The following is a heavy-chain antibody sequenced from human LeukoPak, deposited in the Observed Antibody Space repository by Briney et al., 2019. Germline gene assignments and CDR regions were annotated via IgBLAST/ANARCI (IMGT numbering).Heavy chain of an antibody. CDR3: ARRGYSYGSEAPDYYYYYGMDV. CDR1: GYTFTSYD. D-gene: IGHD5-18*01. V-gene: IGHV1-8*01. CDR2: MNPNSGNT. J-gene: IGHJ6*02. Sequence: ASVKVSCKASGYTFTSYDINWVRQATGQGLEWMGWMNPNSGNTGYAQKFQGRITMTRNTSISTAYMELSGLRSDDTAVYYCARRGYSYGSEAPDYYYYYGMDVWGQGTTVTVSS.